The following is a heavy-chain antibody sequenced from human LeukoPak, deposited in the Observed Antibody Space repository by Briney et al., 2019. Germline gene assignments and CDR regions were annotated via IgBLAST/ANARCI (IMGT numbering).Heavy chain of an antibody. V-gene: IGHV3-74*01. Sequence: GGSPRLSCAASGFTFSSYWMQWVRQAPGKGLVWVSRIDGDGSSTNYADSVKGRFTISRDNAKNSLYLQMNSLRPEDTAVYYCAREWYSSGWYHYFDYWGQGTLVTVSS. CDR2: IDGDGSST. J-gene: IGHJ4*02. CDR3: AREWYSSGWYHYFDY. D-gene: IGHD6-19*01. CDR1: GFTFSSYW.